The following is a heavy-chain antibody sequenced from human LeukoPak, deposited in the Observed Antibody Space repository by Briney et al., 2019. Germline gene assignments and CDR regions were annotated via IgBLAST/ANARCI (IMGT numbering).Heavy chain of an antibody. Sequence: SETLSLTCAVYGGSFSGYYWSWIRQPPGKGLEWIGEIHHSGSTNYNPSLKSRVTISVDTSKNQFSLKLSSVTAADTAVYYCARRSAAARRWFDPWGQGTLVTVSS. CDR2: IHHSGST. CDR3: ARRSAAARRWFDP. J-gene: IGHJ5*02. V-gene: IGHV4-34*01. CDR1: GGSFSGYY. D-gene: IGHD6-13*01.